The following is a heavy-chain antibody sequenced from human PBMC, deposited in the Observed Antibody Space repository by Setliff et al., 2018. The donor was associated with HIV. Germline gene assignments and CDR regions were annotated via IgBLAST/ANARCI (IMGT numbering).Heavy chain of an antibody. D-gene: IGHD5-18*01. CDR1: GYTFPRHY. CDR2: INPSGGST. J-gene: IGHJ6*02. Sequence: ASVKVSCKASGYTFPRHYMHWVRQAPGQGLEWMGIINPSGGSTYSAQNFQGRVTLTRDTSTSTVYMELRSLRSEDTAMYYCARGADTARLPREYYYYYGMDVWGQGTTVTVSS. V-gene: IGHV1-46*01. CDR3: ARGADTARLPREYYYYYGMDV.